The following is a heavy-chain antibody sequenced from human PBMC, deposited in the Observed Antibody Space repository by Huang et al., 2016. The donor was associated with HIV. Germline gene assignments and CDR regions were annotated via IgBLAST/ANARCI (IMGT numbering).Heavy chain of an antibody. D-gene: IGHD1-7*01. CDR1: TFSFGAYW. CDR3: ATKTGAMDI. Sequence: VESGGRLVQPGGSIRLSCVGSTFSFGAYWMSWVRQTAGKGLEWVANIKQDESEKYYVEFVKGRFNISRDNAKKILFLQMDNVRVEDTATYYCATKTGAMDIWGQGTAVTVS. J-gene: IGHJ6*02. CDR2: IKQDESEK. V-gene: IGHV3-7*01.